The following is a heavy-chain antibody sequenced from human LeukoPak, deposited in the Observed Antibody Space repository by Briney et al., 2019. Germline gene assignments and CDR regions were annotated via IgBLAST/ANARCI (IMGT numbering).Heavy chain of an antibody. J-gene: IGHJ4*02. CDR2: IYYNGIT. CDR3: TSAGDYGGRAGDY. V-gene: IGHV4-39*01. Sequence: PSETLSLTCTVSGGSIGSSGYYWGWIRQPPGKGLEWIGSIYYNGITYYNPSLKSRVTISVDTSKNQFSLKLSSVTAADTAVYYCTSAGDYGGRAGDYWGQGTLVTVSS. D-gene: IGHD4-23*01. CDR1: GGSIGSSGYY.